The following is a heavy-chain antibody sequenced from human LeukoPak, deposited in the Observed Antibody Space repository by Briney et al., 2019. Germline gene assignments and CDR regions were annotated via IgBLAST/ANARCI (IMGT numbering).Heavy chain of an antibody. CDR1: GFTFSSYG. V-gene: IGHV3-30*18. J-gene: IGHJ3*02. CDR2: ISYDGSNK. Sequence: PTGRSLRLSCAASGFTFSSYGMHWVRQVHSKGLEWVAVISYDGSNKYYADSVKGRFTISRDNSKNTLYLQMNSLRAEDTAVYYCAKGGYFDWLYAFDIWGQGTMVTVSS. CDR3: AKGGYFDWLYAFDI. D-gene: IGHD3-9*01.